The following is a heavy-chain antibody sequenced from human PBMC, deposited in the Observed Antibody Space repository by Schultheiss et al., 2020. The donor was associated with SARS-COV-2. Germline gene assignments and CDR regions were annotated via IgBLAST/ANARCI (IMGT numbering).Heavy chain of an antibody. CDR1: GFTFSSYG. CDR3: ARDYDFWSGYVY. J-gene: IGHJ4*02. CDR2: IWYDGSNK. Sequence: GESLKISCAASGFTFSSYGMHWVRQAPGKGLEWVAVIWYDGSNKYYADSVKGRFTISRDNSKNTLYLQMNSLRAEDTAVYHCARDYDFWSGYVYWGQGTLVTVSS. V-gene: IGHV3-33*01. D-gene: IGHD3-3*01.